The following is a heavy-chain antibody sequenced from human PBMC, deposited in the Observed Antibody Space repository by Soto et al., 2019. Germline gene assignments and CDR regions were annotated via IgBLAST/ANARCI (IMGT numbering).Heavy chain of an antibody. CDR1: GYTFTSYW. Sequence: QVQLVQSGAEVKKPGASVKVSCKASGYTFTSYWLHWVRQAPGQGLEWMGIIIPSGGSTTYAQNFQGRVTMTRDKSTNTFYMELSSLRSEDTAVYYCARRESSGNIDYWGQGTLVTVSS. V-gene: IGHV1-46*01. D-gene: IGHD5-12*01. CDR2: IIPSGGST. J-gene: IGHJ4*02. CDR3: ARRESSGNIDY.